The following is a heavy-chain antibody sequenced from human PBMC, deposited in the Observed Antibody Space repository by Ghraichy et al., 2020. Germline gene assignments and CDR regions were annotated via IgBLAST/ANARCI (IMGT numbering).Heavy chain of an antibody. V-gene: IGHV1-2*02. J-gene: IGHJ4*02. CDR2: INPKSGGT. CDR3: ARHRETPTYYYDSSASDY. Sequence: ASVKVSCKASGYTFTGYYIHWVRQAPGQGLEWMGWINPKSGGTNYALNFQGRVTMTRDTSISTAYMELRRLRSDDTAVYYCARHRETPTYYYDSSASDYWGQGTLVTVSP. D-gene: IGHD3-22*01. CDR1: GYTFTGYY.